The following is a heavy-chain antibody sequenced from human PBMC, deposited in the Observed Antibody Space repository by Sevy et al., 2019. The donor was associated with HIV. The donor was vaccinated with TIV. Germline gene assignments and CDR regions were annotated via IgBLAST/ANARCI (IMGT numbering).Heavy chain of an antibody. CDR1: GFTFSSYD. D-gene: IGHD6-25*01. CDR2: ISGSGVST. J-gene: IGHJ3*02. V-gene: IGHV3-23*01. CDR3: AKSMGGFDAFDI. Sequence: GGSLRLSCAASGFTFSSYDMSWVRQAPGKGLEWVSAISGSGVSTYYADSVKGRFTISRDNSKNTLYLQLNSLRAEDTAVYYCAKSMGGFDAFDIWGQGTMVTVSS.